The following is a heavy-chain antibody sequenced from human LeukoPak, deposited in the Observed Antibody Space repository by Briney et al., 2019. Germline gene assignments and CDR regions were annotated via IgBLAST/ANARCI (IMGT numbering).Heavy chain of an antibody. Sequence: PGGSLRLSCAASGFTFSDYYMSWIRQAPGKGLEWVSYISSSGSTIYYADSVKGRFTISRDNAKNSLYLQMNSLRAEDTAVYYCARDRHWGSRSENYFDYWGQGTLVTVSS. CDR1: GFTFSDYY. CDR3: ARDRHWGSRSENYFDY. V-gene: IGHV3-11*01. CDR2: ISSSGSTI. J-gene: IGHJ4*02. D-gene: IGHD7-27*01.